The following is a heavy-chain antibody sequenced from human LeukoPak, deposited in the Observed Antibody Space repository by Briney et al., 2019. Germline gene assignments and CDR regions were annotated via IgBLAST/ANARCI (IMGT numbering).Heavy chain of an antibody. CDR2: INHSGST. J-gene: IGHJ3*02. Sequence: SETLSLTCAVYGGSFSGYYWSWIRQPPGKGLEWIGEINHSGSTNYNPSLKSRVTISVDTSKKQFSLKLSSVTAADTAVYYCARDTLGPGMLLGFCDIWGQGTMVTVSS. CDR1: GGSFSGYY. D-gene: IGHD2-8*01. CDR3: ARDTLGPGMLLGFCDI. V-gene: IGHV4-34*01.